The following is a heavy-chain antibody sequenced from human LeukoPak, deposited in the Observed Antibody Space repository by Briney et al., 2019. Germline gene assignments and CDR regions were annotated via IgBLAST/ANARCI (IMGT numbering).Heavy chain of an antibody. V-gene: IGHV3-7*01. Sequence: PGGSLRLSCVASEFIFSNYWMSWVRQAPGKGLEWVANIKQDESDKEYVDSVKGRFTISRDNAKNSLYLQMSSLRAEDTAVYYCSRDPCSSGGYGAFDMWGQGTMVTVSS. CDR1: EFIFSNYW. D-gene: IGHD2-15*01. J-gene: IGHJ3*02. CDR3: SRDPCSSGGYGAFDM. CDR2: IKQDESDK.